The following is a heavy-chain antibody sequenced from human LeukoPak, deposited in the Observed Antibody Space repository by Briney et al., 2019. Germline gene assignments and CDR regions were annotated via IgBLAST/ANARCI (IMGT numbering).Heavy chain of an antibody. CDR2: ISSSGSTI. CDR1: GFTFSDYY. CDR3: ARDAKYYFDTSGYH. J-gene: IGHJ4*02. D-gene: IGHD3-22*01. Sequence: GGSLRLSCAASGFTFSDYYMSWIRQAPGKGLEWISYISSSGSTIYYADSVKGRFTISRDNVKNSLYLQMNSLRAGDTAVYYCARDAKYYFDTSGYHWGQGTQVTVSS. V-gene: IGHV3-11*04.